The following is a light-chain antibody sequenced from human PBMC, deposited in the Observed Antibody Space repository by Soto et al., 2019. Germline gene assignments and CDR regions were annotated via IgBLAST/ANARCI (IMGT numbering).Light chain of an antibody. CDR1: QSVSSN. CDR2: GAS. CDR3: QQYNNWAAWT. J-gene: IGKJ1*01. V-gene: IGKV3-15*01. Sequence: EIVMTQSPATLSVSPGERATLSCRASQSVSSNLAWYQQKPGQAPRLLIYGASTRATGIPARFSGSGSGTAYTPPIGSLQSEDVAVYYCQQYNNWAAWTFGQGTKVEIK.